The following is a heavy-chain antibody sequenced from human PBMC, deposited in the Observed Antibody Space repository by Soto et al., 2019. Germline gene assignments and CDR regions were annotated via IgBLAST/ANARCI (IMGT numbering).Heavy chain of an antibody. CDR1: GGSISSSSYY. V-gene: IGHV4-39*07. J-gene: IGHJ4*02. CDR3: ARSDHYHYDSSGYWDY. Sequence: SETLSLTCTVSGGSISSSSYYWGWIRQPPGKGLEWIGSIYYSGSTYYNPSLKSRVTMSVDTSKNQFSLKLSSVTAADTAVYYCARSDHYHYDSSGYWDYWGQGTLVTVS. D-gene: IGHD3-22*01. CDR2: IYYSGST.